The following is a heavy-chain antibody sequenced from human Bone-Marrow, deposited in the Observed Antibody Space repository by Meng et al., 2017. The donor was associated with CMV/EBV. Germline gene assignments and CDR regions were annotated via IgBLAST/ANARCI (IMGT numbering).Heavy chain of an antibody. V-gene: IGHV4-39*07. CDR1: GGSISSSSYY. CDR2: IYYSGST. J-gene: IGHJ4*02. Sequence: SETRSLTCTVSGGSISSSSYYWGWIRQPPGKGLEWIGSIYYSGSTYYNPSLKSRVTISVDTSKNQFSLKLSSVTAADTAVYYCARGTSSWFPLFDYWGQGTLVTVPS. D-gene: IGHD6-13*01. CDR3: ARGTSSWFPLFDY.